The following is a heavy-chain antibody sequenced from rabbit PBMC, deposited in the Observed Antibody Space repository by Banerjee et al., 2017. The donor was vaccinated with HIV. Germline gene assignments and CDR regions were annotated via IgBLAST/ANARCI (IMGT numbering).Heavy chain of an antibody. J-gene: IGHJ4*01. CDR2: INTATGKD. CDR3: ARDPDSRNARIYFDL. CDR1: GFSFSDRDV. V-gene: IGHV1S45*01. Sequence: QEQLEESGGGLVKPEGSLTLTCKASGFSFSDRDVMCWVRQAPGKGLEWIGCINTATGKDVYANWAKGRFTISTTSSTTVTLKMTSLTAADTATYFCARDPDSRNARIYFDLWGPGTLVTVS. D-gene: IGHD6-1*01.